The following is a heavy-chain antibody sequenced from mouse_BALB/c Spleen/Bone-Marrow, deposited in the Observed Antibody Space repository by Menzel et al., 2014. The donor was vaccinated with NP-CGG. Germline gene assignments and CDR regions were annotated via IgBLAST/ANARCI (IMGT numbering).Heavy chain of an antibody. CDR2: IXPGRDTT. V-gene: IGHV1S56*01. D-gene: IGHD2-4*01. Sequence: VKVVESGPELVKPGASVKMSCKASGYTFTTYYLHWVRQRPGQGLEWIGWIXPGRDTTKYSEEFKGKTTLTADKSSSTAYMLLSSLTSEDSAIYFWASDYKYYFDYWGQGTTLTVSS. J-gene: IGHJ2*01. CDR1: GYTFTTYY. CDR3: ASDYKYYFDY.